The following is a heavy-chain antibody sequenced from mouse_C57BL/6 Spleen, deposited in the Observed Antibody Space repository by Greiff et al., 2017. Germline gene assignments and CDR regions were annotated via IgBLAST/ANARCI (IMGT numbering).Heavy chain of an antibody. CDR2: ISSGSSTI. Sequence: EVQGVESGGGLVKPGGSLKLSCAASGFTFSDYGMHWVRQAPEKGLEWVAYISSGSSTIYYADTVKGRFTISRDNAKNTLFLQMTSLRSEDTAMYYCARTCYGSRGTWFAYWGQGTLVTVSA. CDR3: ARTCYGSRGTWFAY. D-gene: IGHD1-1*01. J-gene: IGHJ3*01. CDR1: GFTFSDYG. V-gene: IGHV5-17*01.